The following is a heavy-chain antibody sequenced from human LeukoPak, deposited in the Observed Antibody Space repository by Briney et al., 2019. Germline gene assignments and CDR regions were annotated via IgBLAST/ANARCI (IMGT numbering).Heavy chain of an antibody. CDR1: GDSVSSNSAA. D-gene: IGHD4-23*01. J-gene: IGHJ4*02. CDR2: TNYRSKWYN. CDR3: ARDRPPLYGGNGLFDY. V-gene: IGHV6-1*01. Sequence: SQTLSLTCAISGDSVSSNSAAWNWIRQSPSRGLEWLGRTNYRSKWYNDYAVSVKSRITINPDTSKNQFSLQLNSVTPEDTAVYYCARDRPPLYGGNGLFDYWGQGTLVTVSS.